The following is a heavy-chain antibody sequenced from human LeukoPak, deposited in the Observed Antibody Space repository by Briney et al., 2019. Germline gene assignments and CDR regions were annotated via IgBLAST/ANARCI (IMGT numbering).Heavy chain of an antibody. Sequence: ASVKVSCKASGYTLTGYYTHCVPHAPGQGLEWMGWINPNRGGTNYAQKFQGRVTMTRDTSISTAYMELSRLRSDDTAVYYCARQKVVAGHFDYWGQGTLVTVSS. V-gene: IGHV1-2*02. CDR2: INPNRGGT. CDR3: ARQKVVAGHFDY. D-gene: IGHD2-15*01. CDR1: GYTLTGYY. J-gene: IGHJ4*02.